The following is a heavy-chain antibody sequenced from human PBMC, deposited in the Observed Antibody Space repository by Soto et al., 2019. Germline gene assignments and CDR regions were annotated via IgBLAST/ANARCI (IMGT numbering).Heavy chain of an antibody. J-gene: IGHJ1*01. CDR1: GFSFVSYE. CDR3: VRNGNKYA. D-gene: IGHD1-26*01. V-gene: IGHV3-48*03. CDR2: ISKTGDTI. Sequence: GGSLRLSCTTSGFSFVSYEMNWVRQPPGKGLEWVSSISKTGDTIYYADSVKGRFTIPRDNAKNSLFLQMNSLRAEDTAVYFCVRNGNKYAWGQGTRVTVPS.